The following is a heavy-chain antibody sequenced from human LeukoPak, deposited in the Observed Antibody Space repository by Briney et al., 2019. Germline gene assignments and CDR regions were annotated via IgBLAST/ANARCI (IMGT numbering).Heavy chain of an antibody. J-gene: IGHJ4*02. D-gene: IGHD3-9*01. CDR3: AREVDWAFDY. CDR2: VRYDGSNE. Sequence: GGAVRLSCAASGFTVNRDDIHWVRQAPGKGLEWVAIVRYDGSNEHYADSVKGRFTISRDNSKNTLYLQMNSLRPEDTAVYYCAREVDWAFDYWGQGTLVTVSS. V-gene: IGHV3-30*02. CDR1: GFTVNRDD.